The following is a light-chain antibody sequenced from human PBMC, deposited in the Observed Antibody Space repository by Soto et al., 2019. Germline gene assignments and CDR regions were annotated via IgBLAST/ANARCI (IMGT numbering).Light chain of an antibody. J-gene: IGKJ2*01. CDR2: DAS. CDR1: QSISSW. Sequence: DIQMTQSPSTLSASVGXRVTITCRASQSISSWLAWYQQKPGKAPKLLIYDASSLESGVPSRFSGSGSGTEFTLTFSSLQPDDFATYYCQQYNSYLYTFGQGTKVDIK. V-gene: IGKV1-5*01. CDR3: QQYNSYLYT.